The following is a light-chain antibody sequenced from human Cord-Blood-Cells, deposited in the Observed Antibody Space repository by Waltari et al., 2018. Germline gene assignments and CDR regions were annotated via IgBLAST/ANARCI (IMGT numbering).Light chain of an antibody. CDR1: SSAVGGYNL. CDR3: CSYAGSSTVV. Sequence: QSALTQPASVSGSPGQSITISCTGTSSAVGGYNLVSWYQQYPGKAPKLMIYEGSKRPSVVSNRFSGSKSGNTASLTISGLQAEDEADYYCCSYAGSSTVVFGGGTKLTVL. CDR2: EGS. V-gene: IGLV2-23*01. J-gene: IGLJ2*01.